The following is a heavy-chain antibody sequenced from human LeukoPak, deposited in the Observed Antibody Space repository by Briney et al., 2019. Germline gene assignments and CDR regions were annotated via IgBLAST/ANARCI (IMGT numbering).Heavy chain of an antibody. CDR2: ISGSGGST. V-gene: IGHV3-23*01. J-gene: IGHJ3*02. Sequence: PGGSLTLSCAASGFTFSSYAMSGVRQAPGKVLEWVSAISGSGGSTYYADSVKGRFTISRDNSKNTLYLQMNSLRAEDTAVYYCAKDSITIFGVVIIQDAFDIWGQGTMVTVSS. D-gene: IGHD3-3*01. CDR1: GFTFSSYA. CDR3: AKDSITIFGVVIIQDAFDI.